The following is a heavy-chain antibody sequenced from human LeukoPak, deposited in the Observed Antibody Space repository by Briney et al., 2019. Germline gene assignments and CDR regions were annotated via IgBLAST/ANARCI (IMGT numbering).Heavy chain of an antibody. CDR1: GGTFTSYA. Sequence: SVKVSCKASGGTFTSYAISWVRQAPGQGLEWMGGIIPIFGTANYAQKFQGRVTITADKSTSTAYMELSSLRSEDTAVYYCARKSKTRSYFWSGYYTAGGWFDRWGQGTLVTVSS. J-gene: IGHJ5*02. D-gene: IGHD3-3*01. CDR2: IIPIFGTA. CDR3: ARKSKTRSYFWSGYYTAGGWFDR. V-gene: IGHV1-69*06.